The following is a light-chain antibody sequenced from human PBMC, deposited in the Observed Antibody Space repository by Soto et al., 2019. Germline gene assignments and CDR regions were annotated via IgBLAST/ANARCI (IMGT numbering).Light chain of an antibody. CDR1: NIGSKS. CDR3: QVWDSNSDHYV. J-gene: IGLJ1*01. Sequence: SSELTQSPSVSVAPGQTARITCGEDNIGSKSVHWYQQRPGQAPVMVIYDDSDRPSGIPERFSGSNSGNTATLTISRVEAGDEADYYCQVWDSNSDHYVFGTGTKVTVL. CDR2: DDS. V-gene: IGLV3-21*02.